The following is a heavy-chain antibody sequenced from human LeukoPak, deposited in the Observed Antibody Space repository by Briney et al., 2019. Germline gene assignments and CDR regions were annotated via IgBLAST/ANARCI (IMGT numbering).Heavy chain of an antibody. CDR1: GHTFTGYY. CDR2: INPNSGGT. CDR3: ARYGSGSYFWSNYYGMDV. V-gene: IGHV1-2*02. J-gene: IGHJ6*02. Sequence: ASVKVSCKASGHTFTGYYMHWVRQAPGQGLGGMGWINPNSGGTNYAQKFQGRVTMTRDTSISTAYMELSRLRSDDTAVYYCARYGSGSYFWSNYYGMDVWGQGTTVTVSS. D-gene: IGHD3-10*01.